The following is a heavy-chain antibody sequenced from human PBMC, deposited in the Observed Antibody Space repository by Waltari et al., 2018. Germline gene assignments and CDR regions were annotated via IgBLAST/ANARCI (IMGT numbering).Heavy chain of an antibody. V-gene: IGHV4-34*01. CDR3: ARGLGRGYWYFDL. Sequence: QVQLQQWGAGLLKPSETLSLTCAVYGGSFSGYYWSWIRQPPGKGLEWIGEINHSGSTNYNPSLKSRVTISVDTSKNQFSLKLSSVTAADTAVYYCARGLGRGYWYFDLWGRSTLVTVSS. CDR2: INHSGST. J-gene: IGHJ2*01. CDR1: GGSFSGYY.